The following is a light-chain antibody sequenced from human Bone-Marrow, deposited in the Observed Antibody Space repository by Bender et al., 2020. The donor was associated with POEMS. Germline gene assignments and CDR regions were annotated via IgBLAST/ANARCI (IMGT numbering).Light chain of an antibody. CDR1: SSDVGRFNF. CDR2: EVS. Sequence: QSALTQPASVSGSPGQSITIPCTGSSSDVGRFNFVSWYQQHPGKDPNLVIYEVSKRPSGVSKRFSGSKSGNTASLTISGLQAEGGADYYCCSYAGSSTYVVFGGGTKLTVL. CDR3: CSYAGSSTYVV. J-gene: IGLJ2*01. V-gene: IGLV2-23*02.